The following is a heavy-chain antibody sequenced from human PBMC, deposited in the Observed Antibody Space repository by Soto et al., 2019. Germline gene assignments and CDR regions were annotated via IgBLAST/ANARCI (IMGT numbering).Heavy chain of an antibody. V-gene: IGHV1-18*01. CDR2: ISAYNGNT. J-gene: IGHJ4*02. CDR3: AGAGGYFDQPTYYFDY. CDR1: GYTFTSYG. Sequence: QVQLVQSGAEVKKPGASVKVSCKASGYTFTSYGISWVRQAPGQGLEWMGWISAYNGNTNYAQKLQGRVTMTTDTSTSAAPKELGSLRSDDTAVYYCAGAGGYFDQPTYYFDYGGQGTLVTVAS. D-gene: IGHD3-9*01.